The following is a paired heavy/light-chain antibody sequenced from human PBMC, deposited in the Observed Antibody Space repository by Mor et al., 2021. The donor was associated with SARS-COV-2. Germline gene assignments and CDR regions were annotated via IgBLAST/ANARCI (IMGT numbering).Heavy chain of an antibody. V-gene: IGHV3-11*01. D-gene: IGHD3-16*02. CDR2: ISSSGSTI. J-gene: IGHJ6*03. Sequence: QVQLVESGGGLVKPGGSLRLSCAASGFTFSDYYMSWIRQAPGKGLEWVSYISSSGSTIYYADSVKGRFTISRDNAKNSLYLQMNSLRAEDTAVYYCARRIRYTRVLYYYYYMDVWGKGTTVTVSS. CDR3: ARRIRYTRVLYYYYYMDV. CDR1: GFTFSDYY.
Light chain of an antibody. CDR2: GKN. CDR1: SLRSYY. V-gene: IGLV3-19*01. J-gene: IGLJ2*01. Sequence: SSELTQDPAVSVALGQTVRITCQGDSLRSYYASWYQQKPGQAPVLVIYGKNNRPSGIPDRFSGSSSGNTASLTITGAQAEDEADYYCNSRDSSGNLVVFGGGTKLTVL. CDR3: NSRDSSGNLVV.